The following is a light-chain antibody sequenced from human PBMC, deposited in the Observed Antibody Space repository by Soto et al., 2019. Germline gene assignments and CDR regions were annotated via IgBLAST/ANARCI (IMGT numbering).Light chain of an antibody. CDR2: DVS. CDR1: SSDIGGYNY. V-gene: IGLV2-14*03. Sequence: QSALTQPASVSGSPGQSITISCTGTSSDIGGYNYVSWYQQHPGKVPKLIIYDVSNRPSGVSNRFSGSKPGNAASLTISGLQAEDEADYYCSSYTSTSTLYVFGTGTKLTVL. J-gene: IGLJ1*01. CDR3: SSYTSTSTLYV.